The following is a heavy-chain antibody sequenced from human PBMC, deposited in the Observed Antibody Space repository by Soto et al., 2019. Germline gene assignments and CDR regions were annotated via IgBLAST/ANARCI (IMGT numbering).Heavy chain of an antibody. CDR3: ARGLKPTYYGSGSYYY. CDR2: INHSGST. CDR1: GGSFSDYY. Sequence: PSETLSLTCAVYGGSFSDYYWSWIRQPPGKGLEWIVEINHSGSTNYNPSLKSGVTIAVDTSKNQFSLKLSSVTAADTAVYYCARGLKPTYYGSGSYYYWGQGTLVTVSS. V-gene: IGHV4-34*01. J-gene: IGHJ4*02. D-gene: IGHD3-10*01.